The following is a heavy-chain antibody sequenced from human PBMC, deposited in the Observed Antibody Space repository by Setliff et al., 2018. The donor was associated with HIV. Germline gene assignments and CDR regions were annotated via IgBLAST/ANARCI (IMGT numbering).Heavy chain of an antibody. V-gene: IGHV4-59*11. J-gene: IGHJ6*03. CDR1: GGSISSHY. Sequence: SETLSLTCNVSGGSISSHYWSWIRQPPGKGLEWIGYIYYSGSTNYYSGSTNYNPSLKSRVTISVDKSKNQLSLNLTSVTAADTAMYYCARGNYYESGTYYKDGDYYYYYYMDVWGKGTTVTVS. D-gene: IGHD3-10*01. CDR2: IYYSGSTNYYSGST. CDR3: ARGNYYESGTYYKDGDYYYYYYMDV.